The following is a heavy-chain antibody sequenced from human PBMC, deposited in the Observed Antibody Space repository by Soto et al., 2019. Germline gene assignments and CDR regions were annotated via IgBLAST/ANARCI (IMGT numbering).Heavy chain of an antibody. CDR1: GYPFTSYY. V-gene: IGHV1-46*01. CDR3: ARMRLARLDH. Sequence: QVQLAQSGAEVKKPGASVKVSCKASGYPFTSYYLHWVRQAPGRGLQWVGKINPASQLTNYEQSLQGRVTITADTSTRTAYMELSGLTSEDTAVYFCARMRLARLDHWGQGTLVTVSS. J-gene: IGHJ4*02. CDR2: INPASQLT. D-gene: IGHD2-21*01.